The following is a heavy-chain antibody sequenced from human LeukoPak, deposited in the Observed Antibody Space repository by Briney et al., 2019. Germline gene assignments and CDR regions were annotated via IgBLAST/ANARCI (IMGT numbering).Heavy chain of an antibody. CDR1: GCSISSYY. V-gene: IGHV4-34*01. J-gene: IGHJ4*01. D-gene: IGHD6-19*01. CDR3: ARRPGIAVAVYGPNFDY. CDR2: INHSGST. Sequence: SETLSLTCTVSGCSISSYYWSWIRQPPGKGLEWIGEINHSGSTNYNPSLNSRVTISVDTSRNQFSLQLRSVTAADTAVYYCARRPGIAVAVYGPNFDYWGQGTLVTVSS.